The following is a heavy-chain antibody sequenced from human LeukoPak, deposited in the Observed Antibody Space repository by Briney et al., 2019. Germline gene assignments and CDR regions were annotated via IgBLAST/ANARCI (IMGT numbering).Heavy chain of an antibody. V-gene: IGHV1-69*13. CDR1: GGTFSSYA. D-gene: IGHD3-3*01. J-gene: IGHJ4*02. Sequence: ASVKVSCKASGGTFSSYAISWVRQAPGQGREWMGGIIPIFGTANYAQKFQGRVTITADESTSTAYMELSSLRSGDTAVYYCASRRDNVLRFLEWFSPFDYWGQGTLVTVSS. CDR2: IIPIFGTA. CDR3: ASRRDNVLRFLEWFSPFDY.